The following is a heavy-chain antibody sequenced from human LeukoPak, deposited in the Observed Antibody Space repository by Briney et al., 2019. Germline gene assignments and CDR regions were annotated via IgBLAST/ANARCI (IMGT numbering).Heavy chain of an antibody. D-gene: IGHD3-10*01. CDR3: ARSISMVRGVIPNWFDP. V-gene: IGHV1-69*05. Sequence: GASVKVSCKASGGTFSSYAITWVRQAPGQGLEWMGGTIPMFGTANYAQKFQGRVTITTDESTSTAYMEMSSLRSEDTAVYYCARSISMVRGVIPNWFDPWGQGTLVTVSS. CDR1: GGTFSSYA. CDR2: TIPMFGTA. J-gene: IGHJ5*02.